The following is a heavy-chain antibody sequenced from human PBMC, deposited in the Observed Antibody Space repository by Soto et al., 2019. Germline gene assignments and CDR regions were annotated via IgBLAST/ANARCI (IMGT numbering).Heavy chain of an antibody. Sequence: QVQLVQSGAEVKRPGSSVKVSCEASGGTFSSLGFTWVRQAPGQGLEWMGGIIPISGRTTFAPKFLGRVTITADESTRTTYMELTALTSDDTAIYYGATRGTQGRWLEFADYWGQGTLVTVSS. CDR3: ATRGTQGRWLEFADY. V-gene: IGHV1-69*01. CDR1: GGTFSSLG. CDR2: IIPISGRT. D-gene: IGHD5-12*01. J-gene: IGHJ4*02.